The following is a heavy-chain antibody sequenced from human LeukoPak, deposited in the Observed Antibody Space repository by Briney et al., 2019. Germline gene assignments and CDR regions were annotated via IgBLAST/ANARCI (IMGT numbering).Heavy chain of an antibody. CDR3: ARVGSDYGDYVSDYYMDV. J-gene: IGHJ6*03. V-gene: IGHV4-4*07. Sequence: SETLSLTCTVSGGSISSYYWSLIRQPAGKGLEWIGRIYTSGSTNYNPSLKSRVTMSVDTSKNQFSLKLSSVTAADTAVYYCARVGSDYGDYVSDYYMDVWGKGTTVTVSS. D-gene: IGHD4-17*01. CDR2: IYTSGST. CDR1: GGSISSYY.